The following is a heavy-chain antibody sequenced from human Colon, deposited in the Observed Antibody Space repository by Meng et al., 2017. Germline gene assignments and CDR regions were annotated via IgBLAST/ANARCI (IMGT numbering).Heavy chain of an antibody. D-gene: IGHD1-26*01. Sequence: GESLKISCAASGFTFSHYAVHWVRQAPSKGLEWVAVISYDGSDTYYADSVKGRFTISRDNSKSTLYLQMNSLRTEDTGLYYCARADSFSGSYNAFDIWGQGTMVTVSS. CDR3: ARADSFSGSYNAFDI. CDR1: GFTFSHYA. CDR2: ISYDGSDT. V-gene: IGHV3-30*01. J-gene: IGHJ3*02.